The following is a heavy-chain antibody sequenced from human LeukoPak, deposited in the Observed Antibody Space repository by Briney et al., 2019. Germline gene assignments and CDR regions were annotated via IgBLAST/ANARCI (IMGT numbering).Heavy chain of an antibody. J-gene: IGHJ4*02. D-gene: IGHD3-10*01. Sequence: GASVKVSCKASGYTFTGYYMHWVRQAPGQGLEWMGWINPNSGGTNYAQKLQGRVTMTTDASTSTAYMELRSLRSDDTAVYYCARLTGELFGYYFDYWGQGTLVTVSS. V-gene: IGHV1-2*02. CDR1: GYTFTGYY. CDR3: ARLTGELFGYYFDY. CDR2: INPNSGGT.